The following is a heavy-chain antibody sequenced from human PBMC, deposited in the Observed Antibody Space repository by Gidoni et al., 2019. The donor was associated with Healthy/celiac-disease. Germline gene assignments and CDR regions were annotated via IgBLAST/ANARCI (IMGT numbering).Heavy chain of an antibody. CDR3: ARDIGQWLVRGTVWFDP. Sequence: EVQLVESGGGLVKPGGSLRLSCAAPGFTFSSYSMNWVRQAPGKGLEWVSSISSSSSYIYYADSVKGRFTISRDNAKNSLYLQMNSLRAEDTAVYYCARDIGQWLVRGTVWFDPWGQGTLVTVSS. V-gene: IGHV3-21*01. D-gene: IGHD6-19*01. CDR1: GFTFSSYS. J-gene: IGHJ5*02. CDR2: ISSSSSYI.